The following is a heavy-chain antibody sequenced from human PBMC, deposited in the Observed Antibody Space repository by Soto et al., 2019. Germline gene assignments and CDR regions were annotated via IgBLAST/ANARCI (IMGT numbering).Heavy chain of an antibody. V-gene: IGHV1-3*01. D-gene: IGHD2-2*01. CDR1: GYTFTNYA. J-gene: IGHJ3*02. CDR2: INAGNGNT. CDR3: ARAGFCSTTSCSDAFDI. Sequence: QVQLVQSGAEVKKPGASVKVSCKASGYTFTNYAMHWVRQAPGQRPEWMGWINAGNGNTKFSQRSQGRVTITRDTSANIAYMELSSLTSEDTAVYDCARAGFCSTTSCSDAFDIWGQGTMVTVSS.